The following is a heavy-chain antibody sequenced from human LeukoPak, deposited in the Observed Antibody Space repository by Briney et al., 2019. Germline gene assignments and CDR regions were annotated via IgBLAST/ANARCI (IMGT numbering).Heavy chain of an antibody. CDR2: INDSGST. D-gene: IGHD5-12*01. CDR3: ARVRGRGYVLLPYYFDY. V-gene: IGHV4-39*07. Sequence: SETLSLTCTVSGGSISSSSYYWGWIRQPPGKGLEWIGEINDSGSTSYNPSLKSRLTISIDTSKNQLSLRLSSVTAADTAVYFCARVRGRGYVLLPYYFDYWGQGTLVTVSS. J-gene: IGHJ4*02. CDR1: GGSISSSSYY.